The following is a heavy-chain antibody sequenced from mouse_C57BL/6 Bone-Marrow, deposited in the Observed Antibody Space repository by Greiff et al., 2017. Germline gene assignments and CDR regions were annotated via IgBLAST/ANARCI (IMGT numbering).Heavy chain of an antibody. CDR3: ARRDYYGSSHFDY. Sequence: EVQLQESGPVLVKPGASVKMSCKASGYTFTDYYMNWVKQSHGMSLEWIGVINPYNGGTSYNQKFKGKATLTVDTSSSTAYMELNSLTSEDSAVYYCARRDYYGSSHFDYWGQGTTLTVSS. CDR2: INPYNGGT. CDR1: GYTFTDYY. J-gene: IGHJ2*01. V-gene: IGHV1-19*01. D-gene: IGHD1-1*01.